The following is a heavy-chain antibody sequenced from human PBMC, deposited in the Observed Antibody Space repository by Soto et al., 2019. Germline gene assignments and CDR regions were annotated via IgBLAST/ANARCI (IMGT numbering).Heavy chain of an antibody. V-gene: IGHV1-18*04. CDR2: ISAYNGNT. D-gene: IGHD2-15*01. Sequence: ASVKVSCKASGYTFTSYGISWVRQAPGQGLEWMGWISAYNGNTNYAQKLQGRVTMTTDTSTSTAYMELRSLRSDDTAVYYCARDKGAATPRAHCYYYGMHVWGQGTTVT. J-gene: IGHJ6*02. CDR3: ARDKGAATPRAHCYYYGMHV. CDR1: GYTFTSYG.